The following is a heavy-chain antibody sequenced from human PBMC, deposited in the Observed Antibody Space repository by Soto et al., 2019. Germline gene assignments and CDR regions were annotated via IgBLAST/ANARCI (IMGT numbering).Heavy chain of an antibody. CDR1: GGSISSGDYY. V-gene: IGHV4-30-4*01. J-gene: IGHJ4*02. CDR2: IYYSGST. D-gene: IGHD4-17*01. CDR3: ARDTRDDYGDYFDY. Sequence: SETLSLTCTVSGGSISSGDYYWSWIRQPPGKGLEWIGYIYYSGSTYYNPSLKSRVTISVDTSKNQFSLKLSSVTAADTAVYYCARDTRDDYGDYFDYWGQGTPVTVSS.